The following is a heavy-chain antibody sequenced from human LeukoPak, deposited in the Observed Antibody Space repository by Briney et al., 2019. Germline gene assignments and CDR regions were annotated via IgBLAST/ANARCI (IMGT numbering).Heavy chain of an antibody. V-gene: IGHV4-39*07. CDR2: ISYSGST. CDR1: GGSISSYY. J-gene: IGHJ6*03. Sequence: SETLSLTCTVSGGSISSYYWSWIRQPPGKGLEWIGSISYSGSTYYNPSLKSRVTISGDTSKNQFSLKLSSVTAADTAGYYCARIEGYCSSSSCYPNNYYYYMDVWGKGTTVTVSS. D-gene: IGHD2-2*01. CDR3: ARIEGYCSSSSCYPNNYYYYMDV.